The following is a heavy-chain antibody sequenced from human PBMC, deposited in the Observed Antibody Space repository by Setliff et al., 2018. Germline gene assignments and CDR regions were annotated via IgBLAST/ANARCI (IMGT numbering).Heavy chain of an antibody. V-gene: IGHV1-18*01. CDR2: ISAYNGNT. J-gene: IGHJ6*04. CDR3: ARGRTRTSTIFGIVSLSS. D-gene: IGHD3-3*01. CDR1: GYTFTSYG. Sequence: ASVKVSCKASGYTFTSYGISWVRQAPGQGLEWMGWISAYNGNTNYAQRFQGRVTTTIDTSTNTAYMELSSLTSEDTAVYYCARGRTRTSTIFGIVSLSSWGDGTTVTVSS.